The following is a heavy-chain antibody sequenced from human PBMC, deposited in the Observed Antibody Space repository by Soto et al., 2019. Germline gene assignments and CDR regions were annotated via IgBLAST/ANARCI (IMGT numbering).Heavy chain of an antibody. CDR1: GFTFSSYA. D-gene: IGHD3-10*01. CDR2: ISYDGGNK. CDR3: AGPDYGSGSYPDY. V-gene: IGHV3-30-3*01. Sequence: QVQLVESGGGVVQPGRSLRLSCAASGFTFSSYAMHWVRQAPGKGLEWVAVISYDGGNKYYADSVKVRFTISRDNSKNALYLQINSLRAEDTAVYYCAGPDYGSGSYPDYWGQGTLVTVS. J-gene: IGHJ4*02.